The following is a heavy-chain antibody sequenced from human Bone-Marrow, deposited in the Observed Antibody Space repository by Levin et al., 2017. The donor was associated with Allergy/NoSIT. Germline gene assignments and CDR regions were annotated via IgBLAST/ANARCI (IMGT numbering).Heavy chain of an antibody. Sequence: GESLKISCAASGFNFSTYNMNWVRQAPGKALEWVSSINSGSTDIYYADSLKGRFTISRDNAENSLYLQMNGLRAGDMAVYYCARDRTYGILRNYGMDVWGQGTTVTVSS. V-gene: IGHV3-21*01. J-gene: IGHJ6*02. CDR3: ARDRTYGILRNYGMDV. CDR2: INSGSTDI. CDR1: GFNFSTYN. D-gene: IGHD3-9*01.